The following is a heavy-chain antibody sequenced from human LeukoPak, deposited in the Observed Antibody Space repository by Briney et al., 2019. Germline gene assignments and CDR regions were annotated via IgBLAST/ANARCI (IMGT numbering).Heavy chain of an antibody. CDR2: INPNSGGT. Sequence: GASVKVSCKASGYTFTGYYMHWVRQAPGQGLEWMGWINPNSGGTNYAQKFQGWVTMTRDTSISTAYMELRSLRSDDTAVYYCARDDRSGYYDDWGQGTLVTVSS. J-gene: IGHJ4*02. CDR3: ARDDRSGYYDD. V-gene: IGHV1-2*04. CDR1: GYTFTGYY. D-gene: IGHD3-22*01.